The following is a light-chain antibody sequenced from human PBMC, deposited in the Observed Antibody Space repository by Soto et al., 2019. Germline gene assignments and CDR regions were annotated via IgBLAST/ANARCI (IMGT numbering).Light chain of an antibody. V-gene: IGKV3-20*01. CDR1: ETIVRSH. J-gene: IGKJ1*01. CDR2: GGS. Sequence: EIVLTQSPGTLSLSPGDRATLSCRASETIVRSHFAWYQQKPGQPPRLLIYGGSARASGIPDRVSGSGSGTDFTLTITGLEPEDFAVYYCQHYDTSRAFGQGTRVEIK. CDR3: QHYDTSRA.